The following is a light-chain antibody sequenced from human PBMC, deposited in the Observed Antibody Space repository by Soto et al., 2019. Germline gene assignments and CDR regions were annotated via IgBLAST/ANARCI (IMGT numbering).Light chain of an antibody. CDR3: QQYDNYPLT. V-gene: IGKV1-5*03. CDR1: QTINTW. Sequence: DIQMAQSPSTLPANIGDRVSITCRASQTINTWLAWYQQKPGKAPNLLIYQASTLETGVPSRFSGSGSGTEFTLTISGLQPDAFASYYCQQYDNYPLTFGGGTKVEI. CDR2: QAS. J-gene: IGKJ4*01.